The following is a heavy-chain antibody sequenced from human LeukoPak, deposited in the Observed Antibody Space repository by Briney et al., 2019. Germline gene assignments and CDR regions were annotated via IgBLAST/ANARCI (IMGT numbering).Heavy chain of an antibody. J-gene: IGHJ6*03. CDR1: GFTFSSYA. Sequence: GRSLRLSCAASGFTFSSYAMSWDRHAPGKGLDWVSAISGNGGSTYYADSVKGRFTISRDNSKNTLYLQMNSLRAEDTAVYYCAKDRWGIAAPMDVWGKGTTVTVSS. D-gene: IGHD6-13*01. CDR2: ISGNGGST. CDR3: AKDRWGIAAPMDV. V-gene: IGHV3-23*01.